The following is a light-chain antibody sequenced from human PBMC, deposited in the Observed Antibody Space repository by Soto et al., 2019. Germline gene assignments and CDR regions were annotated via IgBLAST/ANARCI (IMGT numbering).Light chain of an antibody. CDR3: QTWGTGIHVV. V-gene: IGLV4-69*01. J-gene: IGLJ2*01. Sequence: QLVLTQSPSASASLGASVKLTCTLSSGHSSYAIAWHQQQPEKGPRYLMKLDSGGSPTKGDAIPDRFSGSSSGAERYLTISSIQSEDEADYYCQTWGTGIHVVFGGGTKLTVL. CDR2: LDSGGSP. CDR1: SGHSSYA.